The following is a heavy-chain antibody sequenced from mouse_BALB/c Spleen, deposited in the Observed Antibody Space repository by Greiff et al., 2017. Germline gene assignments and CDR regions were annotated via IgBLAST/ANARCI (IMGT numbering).Heavy chain of an antibody. CDR2: IYPYNGGT. CDR1: GYTFTDYN. CDR3: APIYDGYYNYFDY. D-gene: IGHD2-3*01. J-gene: IGHJ2*01. V-gene: IGHV1S29*02. Sequence: VQLQQSGPELVKPGASVKISCKASGYTFTDYNMHWVQQSHGKSLEWIGYIYPYNGGTGYNQKFKSKATLTVDNSSSTAYMELRSLTSEDSAVYYCAPIYDGYYNYFDYWGQGTTLTVSS.